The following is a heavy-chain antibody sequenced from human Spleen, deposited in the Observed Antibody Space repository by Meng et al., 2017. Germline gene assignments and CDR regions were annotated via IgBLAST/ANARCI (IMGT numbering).Heavy chain of an antibody. V-gene: IGHV3-33*06. J-gene: IGHJ3*02. CDR2: IWYDGSNK. CDR3: AKLPYSSSWWNKPTNAFDI. Sequence: GGSLRLSCAASGFTFSTYGMHWVRQAPGKGLEWVAVIWYDGSNKYYVDSVKGRFTISTDNSKNTLYLQMNSLRAEDTAVYYCAKLPYSSSWWNKPTNAFDIWGQGTMVTVSS. CDR1: GFTFSTYG. D-gene: IGHD6-13*01.